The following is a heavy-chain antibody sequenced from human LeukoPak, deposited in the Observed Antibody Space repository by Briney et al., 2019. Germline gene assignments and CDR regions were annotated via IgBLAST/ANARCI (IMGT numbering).Heavy chain of an antibody. CDR3: VREARGYHYTYFDY. D-gene: IGHD5-18*01. Sequence: GGSLRLSCTASGFTLGSHDMHWVRQTTGEGLEWVAAIASGFQTFYADSVQGRFTVSREDARNSLYLQMNSLRAGDTAVYYCVREARGYHYTYFDYWGQGTLVTVSS. CDR1: GFTLGSHD. V-gene: IGHV3-13*01. CDR2: IASGFQT. J-gene: IGHJ4*02.